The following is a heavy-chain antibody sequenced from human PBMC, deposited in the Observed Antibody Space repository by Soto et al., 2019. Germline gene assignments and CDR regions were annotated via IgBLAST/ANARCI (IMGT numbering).Heavy chain of an antibody. CDR2: INAGNGNT. V-gene: IGHV1-3*01. J-gene: IGHJ4*02. D-gene: IGHD2-21*02. CDR3: ARAYCGGDCYSPALFDY. Sequence: ASVKVSCKASGYTFTSYAMHWVRQAPGQRLEWMGWINAGNGNTKYSQKFQGRVTITRDTSASTAYMELSSLRSEDTAVYYCARAYCGGDCYSPALFDYWGQGTLVTVSS. CDR1: GYTFTSYA.